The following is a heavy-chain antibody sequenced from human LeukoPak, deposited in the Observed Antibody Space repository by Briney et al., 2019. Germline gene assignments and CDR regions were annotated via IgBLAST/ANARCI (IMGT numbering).Heavy chain of an antibody. CDR1: GGSFSGHY. V-gene: IGHV4-34*01. Sequence: SETLSLTCAVYGGSFSGHYWSWIRQPPGKGLEWIGEINHIGSTNYNPSLKSRVTIVVDTSKNQFSLRLSSVTAADTAVYYCARDSYDTSPSHAYDIWGQGTMVTVSS. CDR3: ARDSYDTSPSHAYDI. D-gene: IGHD3-22*01. J-gene: IGHJ3*02. CDR2: INHIGST.